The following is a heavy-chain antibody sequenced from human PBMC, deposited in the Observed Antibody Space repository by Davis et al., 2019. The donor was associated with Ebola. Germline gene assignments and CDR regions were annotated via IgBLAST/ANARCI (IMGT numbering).Heavy chain of an antibody. CDR3: ASGLDY. CDR2: INWNGGST. V-gene: IGHV3-20*04. CDR1: GFTFDDYA. J-gene: IGHJ4*02. Sequence: GESLKISCAASGFTFDDYAMSWVRQAPGKGLEWVSGINWNGGSTGYADSVQGRFTISRDNAKNSLYLQMDGLRVEDTAVYYCASGLDYWGQGSLVTVSS.